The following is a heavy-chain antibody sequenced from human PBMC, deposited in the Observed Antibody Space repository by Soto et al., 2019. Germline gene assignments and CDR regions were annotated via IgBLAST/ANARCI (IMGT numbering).Heavy chain of an antibody. V-gene: IGHV1-69*01. Sequence: QVQLVQSGAEVKKPGSSVKVSCKASGGTFSSYAISWVRQAPGQGLEWMGGIIPIFGTANYAQKFQGRVTITADESTSTADMELSSLSSEDTAVYYCARLGSTLRRKPYYFDYWGQGTLVTVS. J-gene: IGHJ4*02. CDR3: ARLGSTLRRKPYYFDY. D-gene: IGHD3-10*01. CDR2: IIPIFGTA. CDR1: GGTFSSYA.